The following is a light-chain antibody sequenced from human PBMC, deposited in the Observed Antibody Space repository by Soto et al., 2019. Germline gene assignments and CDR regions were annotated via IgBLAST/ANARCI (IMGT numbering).Light chain of an antibody. CDR3: QQSYITPPLT. CDR1: QSISTY. V-gene: IGKV1-39*01. J-gene: IGKJ4*01. CDR2: AAS. Sequence: DIQMSQAPASLSASVKDRVTITCRASQSISTYLNWYQQKPGKAPKLLIYAASSLQSGVPSRFSASGSGTDFTLTISSLQPEDFATYYCQQSYITPPLTFGGGTKVDIK.